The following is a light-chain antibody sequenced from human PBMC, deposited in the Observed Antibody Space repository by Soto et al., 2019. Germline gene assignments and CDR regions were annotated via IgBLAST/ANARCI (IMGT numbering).Light chain of an antibody. CDR1: QSISSY. CDR2: SAS. CDR3: QQNYSTPST. J-gene: IGKJ1*01. V-gene: IGKV1-39*01. Sequence: DIQMTQSPSSLSASVGDRVTITCRASQSISSYLNCYQQKPGKAPKLLIYSASSLQSGVPSGFCGSGSGTDVSLPISSRQPEDFATYYCQQNYSTPSTFGQGTKVEIK.